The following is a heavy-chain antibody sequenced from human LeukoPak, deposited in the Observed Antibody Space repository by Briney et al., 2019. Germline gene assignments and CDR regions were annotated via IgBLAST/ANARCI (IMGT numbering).Heavy chain of an antibody. J-gene: IGHJ4*02. Sequence: ASVKVSCKASGYTFTSYDISWVRQATGQGLEWMGWMNPNSGNTGYAQKFQGRVTMTRNTSISTAYMELSSLRSEDTAVYYCARGRFHQVAATRASFDYWGQGTLVTVSS. CDR3: ARGRFHQVAATRASFDY. V-gene: IGHV1-8*01. D-gene: IGHD2-15*01. CDR2: MNPNSGNT. CDR1: GYTFTSYD.